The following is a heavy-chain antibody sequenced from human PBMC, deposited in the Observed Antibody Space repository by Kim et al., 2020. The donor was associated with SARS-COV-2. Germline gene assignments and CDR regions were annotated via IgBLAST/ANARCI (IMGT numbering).Heavy chain of an antibody. CDR3: ACSPGRARGYD. V-gene: IGHV3-74*01. J-gene: IGHJ4*02. D-gene: IGHD6-25*01. Sequence: TTYADSVKGRFTIPRENARNTFYLQMNTLRAEDTAVYYCACSPGRARGYDWGQGTLVTVSS. CDR2: T.